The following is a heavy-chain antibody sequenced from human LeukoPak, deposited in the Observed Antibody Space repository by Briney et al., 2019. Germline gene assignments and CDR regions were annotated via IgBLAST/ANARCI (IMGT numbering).Heavy chain of an antibody. CDR3: AGVRLPYYDSSGNPGAFDI. D-gene: IGHD3-22*01. Sequence: SETLSLTCTVSGGSISSYYWCWIRQPPGEGLEWIGYIYYSESTNYNPSLKSRVTISVDTSKNQFSLKLSSVTAADTAVYYCAGVRLPYYDSSGNPGAFDIWGQGTMVTVSS. J-gene: IGHJ3*02. CDR2: IYYSEST. CDR1: GGSISSYY. V-gene: IGHV4-59*08.